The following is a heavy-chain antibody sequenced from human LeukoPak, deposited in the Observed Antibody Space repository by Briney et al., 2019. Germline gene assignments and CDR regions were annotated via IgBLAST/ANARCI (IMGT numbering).Heavy chain of an antibody. Sequence: ASVKVSCKASGYTFNGYYMQWVRQAPRHALEWTGWINPNRGGTNYAQKCQGWVTMTRDTSISTVYMELGRLRSDDTAVYDCARTPISPYCGGGSCPPRGYYFDYWGQGTLVTVSS. CDR1: GYTFNGYY. CDR3: ARTPISPYCGGGSCPPRGYYFDY. J-gene: IGHJ4*02. V-gene: IGHV1-2*04. CDR2: INPNRGGT. D-gene: IGHD2-15*01.